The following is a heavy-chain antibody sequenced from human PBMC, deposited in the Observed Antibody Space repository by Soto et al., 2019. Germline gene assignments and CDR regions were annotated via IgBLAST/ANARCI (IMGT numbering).Heavy chain of an antibody. CDR2: MSGSGGST. CDR1: GSTFSSYS. Sequence: AESLTPSCAASGSTFSSYSISWGRQAHGKVLECDAAMSGSGGSTYYADSVKGRLTLSRDNSKNTLYLQMNGLRAEQTAVYYCAKERGKYCSSTSCARGSWFDPWGQGTLVTVSS. D-gene: IGHD2-2*01. CDR3: AKERGKYCSSTSCARGSWFDP. V-gene: IGHV3-23*01. J-gene: IGHJ5*02.